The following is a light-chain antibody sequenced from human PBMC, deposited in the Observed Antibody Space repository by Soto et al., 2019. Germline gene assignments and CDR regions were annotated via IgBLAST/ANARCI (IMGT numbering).Light chain of an antibody. V-gene: IGKV1-9*01. CDR3: QQYNSYPLT. Sequence: DIQLTQSPSFLSESVGERVTITCRASQGISSYLAWYQQKPGKAPKLLIYAASTLQSGVPSRFSGSGSGTEFTLTISSLQPDDFATYYCQQYNSYPLTFGGGTKVDI. J-gene: IGKJ4*01. CDR1: QGISSY. CDR2: AAS.